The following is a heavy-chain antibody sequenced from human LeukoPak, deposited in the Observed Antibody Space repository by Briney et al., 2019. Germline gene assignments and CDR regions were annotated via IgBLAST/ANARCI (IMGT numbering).Heavy chain of an antibody. CDR3: ARLTEYSSSDAFDI. CDR1: GYSISSGYY. D-gene: IGHD6-6*01. CDR2: IYYSGST. Sequence: PSETLSLTCTVSGYSISSGYYWGWIRQPPGKGLEWIGSIYYSGSTYYNPSLKSRVTISVDTSKNQFSLKLSSVTAADTAVYYCARLTEYSSSDAFDIWGQGTMVTVSS. V-gene: IGHV4-38-2*02. J-gene: IGHJ3*02.